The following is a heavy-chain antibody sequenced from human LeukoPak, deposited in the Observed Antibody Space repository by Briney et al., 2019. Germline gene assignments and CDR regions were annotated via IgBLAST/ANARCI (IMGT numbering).Heavy chain of an antibody. V-gene: IGHV3-30*02. J-gene: IGHJ4*02. D-gene: IGHD6-13*01. CDR1: GFTFSNYG. CDR3: AKDVPPAALDYYFDY. CDR2: IRYDGSNK. Sequence: GGSLRLSCAASGFTFSNYGMHWVRQAPGKGLEWVAFIRYDGSNKYYADSVKGRFTFSRDNSKSTLYLQMNSLRAEDTAVYYCAKDVPPAALDYYFDYWGQGTLVTVSS.